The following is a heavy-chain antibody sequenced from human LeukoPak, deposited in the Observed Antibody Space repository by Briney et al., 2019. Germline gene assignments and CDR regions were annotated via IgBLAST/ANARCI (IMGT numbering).Heavy chain of an antibody. CDR1: GYTFTSYY. V-gene: IGHV1-46*01. D-gene: IGHD3-10*01. CDR3: ARDGLYYYGSGIPSYYFDY. CDR2: INPSGGST. J-gene: IGHJ4*02. Sequence: ASVKVSCKASGYTFTSYYMHWVRQAPGQGLEWMGIINPSGGSTSYAQKFQGRVTMTRDTFTSTVYMELSSLRSEDTAVYYCARDGLYYYGSGIPSYYFDYWGQGTLVTVSS.